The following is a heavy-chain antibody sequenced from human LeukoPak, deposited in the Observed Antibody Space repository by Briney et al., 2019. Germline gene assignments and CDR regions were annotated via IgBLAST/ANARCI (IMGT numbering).Heavy chain of an antibody. D-gene: IGHD4-23*01. CDR2: AYYSGTY. Sequence: SETLSLTCTVSGGSITSNYWSWIRQPPGKGLEWIGYAYYSGTYNYSPSLKSRVTISVDTSKNQFSLKLSSVTAADTALYYCARRHYGGNSDWFDPWGQGTLVTVSS. V-gene: IGHV4-59*08. CDR3: ARRHYGGNSDWFDP. J-gene: IGHJ5*02. CDR1: GGSITSNY.